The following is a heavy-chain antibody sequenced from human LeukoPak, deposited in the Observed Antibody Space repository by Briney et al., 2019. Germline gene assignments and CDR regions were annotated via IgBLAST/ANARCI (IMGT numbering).Heavy chain of an antibody. J-gene: IGHJ3*02. CDR2: IASDGSHT. CDR3: ARERQDTVIHSGAFDI. V-gene: IGHV3-30*03. Sequence: GGSLRLSCAASGFTFSSYSMNWVRQAPGKGLEWVADIASDGSHTFYVESVKGRFTISRDNSKNTLYLQMNSLRAEDTAVYFCARERQDTVIHSGAFDIWGQGTMVTVSS. D-gene: IGHD2-21*02. CDR1: GFTFSSYS.